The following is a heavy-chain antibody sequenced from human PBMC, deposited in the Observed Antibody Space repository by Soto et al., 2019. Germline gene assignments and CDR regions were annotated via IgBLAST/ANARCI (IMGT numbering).Heavy chain of an antibody. Sequence: GSLRLSCAASGFTFSSYTMNWVRQAPGRGLEWVSSIGTSSSYIYYADSVKGRFTISRDNAKNSLFLQMNSLRADDTAVYYCARDSVRDYLYYYYGMDVWGQGTTVTVSS. CDR2: IGTSSSYI. J-gene: IGHJ6*02. V-gene: IGHV3-21*01. CDR1: GFTFSSYT. CDR3: ARDSVRDYLYYYYGMDV. D-gene: IGHD4-17*01.